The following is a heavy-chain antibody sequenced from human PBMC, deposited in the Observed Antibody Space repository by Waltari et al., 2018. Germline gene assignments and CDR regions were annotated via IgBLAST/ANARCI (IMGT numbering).Heavy chain of an antibody. D-gene: IGHD6-6*01. CDR2: MHKGGGSST. CDR3: ARGGQLALDY. CDR1: GFTVSNYY. V-gene: IGHV3-74*01. Sequence: EVQLVESGGGLVQPGASLRLSCAASGFTVSNYYTHWVRQGPGKGLVWIFSMHKGGGSSTTNADSVKGRFTISKDNAKNTVYLQMNSLRAEDTAVYHCARGGQLALDYWGQGTLVTVSS. J-gene: IGHJ4*02.